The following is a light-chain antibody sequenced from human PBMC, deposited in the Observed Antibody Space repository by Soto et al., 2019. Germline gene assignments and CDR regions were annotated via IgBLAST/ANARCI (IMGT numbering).Light chain of an antibody. CDR1: QYINTR. CDR3: QQSYSTPYT. CDR2: QTS. V-gene: IGKV3D-11*01. Sequence: EIVLTQSPATLSSFPGDRVTLSCRASQYINTRLAWYQHRPGQAPRLLIYQTSIRAAGIPARFSASGTGTDFTLTISDVQPEDFAVYYCQQSYSTPYTFGQGTKLEIK. J-gene: IGKJ2*01.